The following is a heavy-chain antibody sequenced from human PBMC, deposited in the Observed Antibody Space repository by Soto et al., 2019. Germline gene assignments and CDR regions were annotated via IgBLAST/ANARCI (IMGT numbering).Heavy chain of an antibody. V-gene: IGHV3-53*01. J-gene: IGHJ4*02. CDR1: GFTVSSNY. CDR3: AKRDVPHSTSNAYFYDH. CDR2: IHPGGDT. D-gene: IGHD2-21*02. Sequence: SLRLSCAASGFTVSSNYMSWVRQAPGKGLEWVSSIHPGGDTFYADSVKGRFSFSRDNSKNTVYLQMNSLRVEDTAVYYCAKRDVPHSTSNAYFYDHWGRGVLVTVSS.